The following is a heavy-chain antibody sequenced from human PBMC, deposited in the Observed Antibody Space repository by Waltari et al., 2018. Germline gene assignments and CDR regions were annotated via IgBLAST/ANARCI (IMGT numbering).Heavy chain of an antibody. CDR3: ARHELGISQFYYIMYV. CDR2: IIPLFGIP. J-gene: IGHJ6*02. Sequence: HVQLVQSGAEVKKPGYSVKVSCKASGGSFGGYGISWVRQAPGQGLEWMGVIIPLFGIPKHSQKFPDRLTITADESTNTAYMELSSLSSEDTAIYYCARHELGISQFYYIMYVWGQGTTVTISS. D-gene: IGHD3-16*01. V-gene: IGHV1-69*12. CDR1: GGSFGGYG.